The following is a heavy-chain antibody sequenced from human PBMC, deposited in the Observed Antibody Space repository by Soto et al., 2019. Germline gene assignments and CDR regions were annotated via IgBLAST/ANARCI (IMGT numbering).Heavy chain of an antibody. D-gene: IGHD3-10*01. V-gene: IGHV4-34*01. J-gene: IGHJ4*02. CDR3: ATSLWFGTQPEI. CDR2: ISPSGTT. CDR1: GGSFSNNY. Sequence: PAETLSLTCAVYGGSFSNNYWSWVRQPPGKGREWIGEISPSGTTKYIPSLKSRGTISVDTSRKQFFLKVTSVSAADTAVYYCATSLWFGTQPEIWGPGTLVTVSS.